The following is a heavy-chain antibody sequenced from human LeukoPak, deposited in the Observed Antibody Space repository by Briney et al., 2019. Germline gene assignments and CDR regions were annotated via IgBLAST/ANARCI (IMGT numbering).Heavy chain of an antibody. CDR2: IYTSGST. J-gene: IGHJ4*02. Sequence: PSETLSLTCTVSGGSISSYFWSWIRQPAGKGLEWIGRIYTSGSTNYNPSLRSRVNISVDTSKNQFSLKLSSVTAADTAVYYCARHYRLGVPFDYWGQGTLVTVSS. D-gene: IGHD1-26*01. V-gene: IGHV4-4*07. CDR3: ARHYRLGVPFDY. CDR1: GGSISSYF.